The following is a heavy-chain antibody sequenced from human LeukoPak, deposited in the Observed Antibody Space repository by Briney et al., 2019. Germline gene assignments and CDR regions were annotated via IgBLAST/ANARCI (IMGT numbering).Heavy chain of an antibody. J-gene: IGHJ4*02. D-gene: IGHD3-22*01. CDR1: GFTFDDYA. CDR2: ISWNSGSI. Sequence: GGSLRLSCAASGFTFDDYAMHWVRHAPGKGLEWVSGISWNSGSIGYADSVKGRFTISRDNAKNSLYLQMNSLRAEDTALYYCAKVSGDYDSSGCFDYWGQGTLVTVSS. CDR3: AKVSGDYDSSGCFDY. V-gene: IGHV3-9*01.